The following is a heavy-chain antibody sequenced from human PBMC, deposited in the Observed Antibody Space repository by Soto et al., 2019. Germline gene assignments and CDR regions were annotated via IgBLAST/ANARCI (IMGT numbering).Heavy chain of an antibody. CDR1: GGTFSSYT. CDR2: IIPILGIA. J-gene: IGHJ4*02. Sequence: QVQLVQSGAEVKKPGSSVKVSCKASGGTFSSYTISWVRQAPGQGLEWMGRIIPILGIANYAQKFQGRVTITADKSTSTAYMELSSLRSEDTAVYYCARVYRQDIAAAAFGYWGQGTLVTVSS. D-gene: IGHD6-13*01. V-gene: IGHV1-69*02. CDR3: ARVYRQDIAAAAFGY.